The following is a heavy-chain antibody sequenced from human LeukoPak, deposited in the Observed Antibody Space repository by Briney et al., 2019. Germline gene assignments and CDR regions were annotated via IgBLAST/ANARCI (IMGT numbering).Heavy chain of an antibody. CDR2: INANSGGT. CDR1: GYTFTGYY. D-gene: IGHD2-2*01. V-gene: IGHV1-2*02. CDR3: ARDQGYCSSTSCYLVDP. Sequence: ASVKVSCKGSGYTFTGYYIHWARQAPGQGLEWMGWINANSGGTKYAQKFQGRVTMTRDTSISTAYMEMSRLRSDDTAVYYCARDQGYCSSTSCYLVDPWGQGTLVTVSS. J-gene: IGHJ5*02.